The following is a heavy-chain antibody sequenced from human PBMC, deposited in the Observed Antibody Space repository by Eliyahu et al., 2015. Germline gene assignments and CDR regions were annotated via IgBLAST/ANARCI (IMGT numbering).Heavy chain of an antibody. D-gene: IGHD6-13*01. CDR3: AKDRQQLVVNWYFDL. Sequence: EVQLVESGGGLVQPGGSLRLSCAASGFTXXXYAMSWVXQAPGKGLXWVSAISGSGGSTYYADSVKGRFTISRDNSKNTLYLQMNSLRAEDTAVYYCAKDRQQLVVNWYFDLWGRGTLVTVSS. CDR2: ISGSGGST. J-gene: IGHJ2*01. V-gene: IGHV3-23*04. CDR1: GFTXXXYA.